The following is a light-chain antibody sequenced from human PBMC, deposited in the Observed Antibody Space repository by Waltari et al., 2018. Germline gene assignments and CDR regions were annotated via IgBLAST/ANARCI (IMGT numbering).Light chain of an antibody. CDR3: QQYHNWPRGM. CDR1: QRIGSH. Sequence: EIVMTQSPVTLSVSPGEIVTLSGRASQRIGSHLAWSQQKPGQPPRLLIYGASTRASGIPARFSGSGSETDFTLTISSLQSEDSALYYCQQYHNWPRGMFGQGTKVEFK. V-gene: IGKV3-15*01. CDR2: GAS. J-gene: IGKJ1*01.